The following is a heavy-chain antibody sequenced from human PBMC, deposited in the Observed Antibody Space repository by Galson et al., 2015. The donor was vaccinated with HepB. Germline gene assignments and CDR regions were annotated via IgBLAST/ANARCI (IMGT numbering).Heavy chain of an antibody. Sequence: SLRLSCAASGFTLSGSALHWVRQASGRGLEWVGRIRNKANNYATTYSASVKGRFTISRDDSRNTAFLQMNRLTSEDTAVYYCTRTRGDNSRAWSDPWGQGTLVTVSS. J-gene: IGHJ5*02. CDR3: TRTRGDNSRAWSDP. CDR1: GFTLSGSA. V-gene: IGHV3-73*01. CDR2: IRNKANNYAT. D-gene: IGHD1-14*01.